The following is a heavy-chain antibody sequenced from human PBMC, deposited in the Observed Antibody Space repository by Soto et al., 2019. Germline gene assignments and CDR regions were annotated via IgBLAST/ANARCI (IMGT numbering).Heavy chain of an antibody. CDR1: GGSISSGDYY. CDR2: IYYSGST. CDR3: ARTLRYRSSTSCPLHY. D-gene: IGHD2-2*01. V-gene: IGHV4-30-4*01. Sequence: QVQLQESGPGLVKPSQTLSLTCTVSGGSISSGDYYWSWIRQPPGKGLEWIGYIYYSGSTYYNPSLKSRVTISVDTSKNQFSLKLSSVTAADTAVYYCARTLRYRSSTSCPLHYWGQGTLVTVSS. J-gene: IGHJ4*02.